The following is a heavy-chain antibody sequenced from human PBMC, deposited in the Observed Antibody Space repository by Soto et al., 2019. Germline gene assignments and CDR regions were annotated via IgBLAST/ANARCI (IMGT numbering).Heavy chain of an antibody. CDR1: GFTFSSYG. Sequence: ESGGGVVQPGRSLRLSCAASGFTFSSYGMHWVRQAPGRGLEWVALIWNDGSNKYYADSVKGRFTISRDNSKNTLYLQMNSLRAEDTAVYFCARAPYGNEYYFEYWGQGTLVTVSS. J-gene: IGHJ4*02. D-gene: IGHD4-4*01. V-gene: IGHV3-33*01. CDR3: ARAPYGNEYYFEY. CDR2: IWNDGSNK.